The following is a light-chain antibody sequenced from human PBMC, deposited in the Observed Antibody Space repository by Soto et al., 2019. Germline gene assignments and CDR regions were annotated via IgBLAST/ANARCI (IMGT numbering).Light chain of an antibody. CDR3: LQRSNWPLT. CDR2: GTS. CDR1: QSVSSY. J-gene: IGKJ4*01. Sequence: EIVLTQSPATLSLSPGERATLSCRASQSVSSYLAWYQQKPGQAPRLLIYGTSNRATGIPARFSGSGSGTDFTLTISSLEPEDFAVYYCLQRSNWPLTFGGGTKVEIK. V-gene: IGKV3-11*01.